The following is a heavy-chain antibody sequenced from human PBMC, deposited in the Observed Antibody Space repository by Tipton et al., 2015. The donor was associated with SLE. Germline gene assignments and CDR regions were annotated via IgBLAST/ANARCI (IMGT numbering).Heavy chain of an antibody. CDR3: ARGKKLYYYDSSGFFFDY. V-gene: IGHV4-39*07. CDR1: GGSISSSSYY. CDR2: IYYSGST. Sequence: TLSLTCTVSGGSISSSSYYWGWIRQPPGKGLEWIGSIYYSGSTYYNPSLKSRVTISVDTSKNQFSLKLSSVTAADTAVYYCARGKKLYYYDSSGFFFDYWGQGTLVTVSS. J-gene: IGHJ4*02. D-gene: IGHD3-22*01.